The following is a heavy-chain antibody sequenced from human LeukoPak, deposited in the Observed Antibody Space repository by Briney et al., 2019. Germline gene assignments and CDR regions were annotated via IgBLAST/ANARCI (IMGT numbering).Heavy chain of an antibody. V-gene: IGHV4-4*07. Sequence: SETLSLTCTVSGGSISTYYWNWIRQPAGKGLEWIGRTQTSGTTNYNPSLKSRVTMSLDTSKNQFSLKLSSVTAADTAVYYCARTTALTLWGQGTLVTVSS. CDR1: GGSISTYY. J-gene: IGHJ4*02. CDR3: ARTTALTL. D-gene: IGHD1-26*01. CDR2: TQTSGTT.